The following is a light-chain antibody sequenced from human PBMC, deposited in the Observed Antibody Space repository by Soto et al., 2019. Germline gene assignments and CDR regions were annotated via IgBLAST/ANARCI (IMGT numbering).Light chain of an antibody. CDR3: QQLNSYPLT. CDR2: AAS. CDR1: QGISSY. V-gene: IGKV1-9*01. J-gene: IGKJ4*01. Sequence: IQLTQSPSSLSASVGDRVTITCRASQGISSYLAWYQQKPGKAPKLLIYAASTLQSGFPSRFSGSGSVTDFTLTISSLQPEDFATYYCQQLNSYPLTFGGGTKVEIK.